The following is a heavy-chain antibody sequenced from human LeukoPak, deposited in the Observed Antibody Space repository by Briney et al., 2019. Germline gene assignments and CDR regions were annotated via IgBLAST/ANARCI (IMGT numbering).Heavy chain of an antibody. Sequence: SETLSLTCSVSGGSISSYYWNWIRQPPGKGLEWIGSISYSRSTNYNPSLKSRVTISVDTSKNQFSLKLSSVTAADTAVYYCARAYDSSGYYGNIGYWGQGALVTVSS. CDR1: GGSISSYY. CDR2: ISYSRST. D-gene: IGHD3-22*01. V-gene: IGHV4-59*01. CDR3: ARAYDSSGYYGNIGY. J-gene: IGHJ4*02.